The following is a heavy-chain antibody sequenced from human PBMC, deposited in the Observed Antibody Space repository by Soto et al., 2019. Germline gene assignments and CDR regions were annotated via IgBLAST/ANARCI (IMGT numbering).Heavy chain of an antibody. CDR1: GGSISSGGYY. Sequence: QVQLQESGPGLVKPSQTLSLTCTVSGGSISSGGYYWSWIRQHPGKGLEWIGYIYYSGSTYYNPSLKSRVTISVDTSKNQFSLKLSSVTAADTAVYYCAANPITYTMVRGVIKGYFDYWGQGTLVTVSS. J-gene: IGHJ4*02. CDR2: IYYSGST. CDR3: AANPITYTMVRGVIKGYFDY. V-gene: IGHV4-31*03. D-gene: IGHD3-10*01.